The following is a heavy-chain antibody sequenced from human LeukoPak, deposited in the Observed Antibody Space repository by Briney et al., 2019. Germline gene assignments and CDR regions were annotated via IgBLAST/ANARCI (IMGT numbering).Heavy chain of an antibody. D-gene: IGHD1-26*01. J-gene: IGHJ6*03. CDR3: ASGAYSYYYMGV. CDR2: IYYSGST. CDR1: GGAISRYY. Sequence: SETLSLTCSVSGGAISRYYWSWIRQPPGKGLEWIGYIYYSGSTNYNPSLKSRVTISVDTSKNQFSLKLSSVTAADTAVYYCASGAYSYYYMGVWGKGTTVTISS. V-gene: IGHV4-59*01.